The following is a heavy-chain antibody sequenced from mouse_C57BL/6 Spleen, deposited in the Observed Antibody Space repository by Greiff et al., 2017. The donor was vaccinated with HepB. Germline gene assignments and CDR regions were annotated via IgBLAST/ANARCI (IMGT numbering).Heavy chain of an antibody. Sequence: QVQLQQPGAELVRPGTSVKLSCKASGYTFTSYWMHWVKQRPGQGLEWIGVIDPSDSYTNYNQKFKGKATLTVDTSSSTAYMQLSSLTSEDSAVYYCARGGPYDGYYYYYAMDYWGQGTSVTVSS. CDR1: GYTFTSYW. V-gene: IGHV1-59*01. D-gene: IGHD2-3*01. CDR3: ARGGPYDGYYYYYAMDY. J-gene: IGHJ4*01. CDR2: IDPSDSYT.